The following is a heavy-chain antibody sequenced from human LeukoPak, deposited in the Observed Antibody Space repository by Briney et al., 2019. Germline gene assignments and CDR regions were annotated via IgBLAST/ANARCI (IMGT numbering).Heavy chain of an antibody. CDR1: GGSSSGYY. CDR3: ARQGAYSSSSDY. D-gene: IGHD6-6*01. CDR2: INHSGST. V-gene: IGHV4-34*01. Sequence: SETLSLTCAVYGGSSSGYYWSWIRQPPGKGLEWIGEINHSGSTNYNPSLKSRVTISVDTSKNQFSLKLSSVTAADTAVYYCARQGAYSSSSDYWGQGTLVTVSS. J-gene: IGHJ4*02.